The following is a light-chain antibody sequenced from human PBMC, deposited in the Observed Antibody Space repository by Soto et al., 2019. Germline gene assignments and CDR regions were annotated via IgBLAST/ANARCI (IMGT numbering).Light chain of an antibody. CDR1: SSNIGAGYD. V-gene: IGLV1-40*01. Sequence: QSVLTQPPSVSGAPGQRVTISCTGSSSNIGAGYDVHWYQQLPGTAPKLLIYGNNNRPSGVPDRFSGYKSGTSASLAITGLQAEDEGDYYCQSYDSSLSGSEVFGGGTKLTVL. J-gene: IGLJ2*01. CDR3: QSYDSSLSGSEV. CDR2: GNN.